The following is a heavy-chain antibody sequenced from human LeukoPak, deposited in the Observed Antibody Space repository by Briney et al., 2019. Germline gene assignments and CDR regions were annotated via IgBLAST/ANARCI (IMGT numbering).Heavy chain of an antibody. CDR2: ILQSGDTT. J-gene: IGHJ4*02. CDR1: GFTFSNYA. D-gene: IGHD5-24*01. V-gene: IGHV3-23*01. CDR3: AKDAIRGDGYWEFDY. Sequence: GGSLRLSCAASGFTFSNYAMTWVRQAPGKGLEWVSGILQSGDTTYYADSVKGRFTISRGNSQNTLYLQMNSLRVEDTAVYYCAKDAIRGDGYWEFDYWGQGTLVTVSS.